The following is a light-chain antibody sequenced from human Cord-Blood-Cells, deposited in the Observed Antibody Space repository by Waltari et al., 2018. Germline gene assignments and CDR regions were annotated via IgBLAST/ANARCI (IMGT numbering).Light chain of an antibody. J-gene: IGLJ2*01. CDR3: SSYTSSSTVV. V-gene: IGLV2-14*01. CDR1: SSDVGGYNY. Sequence: QSALTQPASVSGSPGPSITISCTGTSSDVGGYNYVSWYQKHPGKAPKLMMYDVSNRPSGVATRFSGSKSGNTASLTISGLQAEDEADYYCSSYTSSSTVVFGGGTKLTVL. CDR2: DVS.